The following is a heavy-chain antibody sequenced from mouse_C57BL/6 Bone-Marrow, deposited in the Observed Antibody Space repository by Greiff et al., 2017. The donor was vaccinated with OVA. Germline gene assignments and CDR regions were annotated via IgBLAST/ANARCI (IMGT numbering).Heavy chain of an antibody. V-gene: IGHV1-69*01. CDR2: IDPSDSYT. CDR3: ARCDYFPDY. Sequence: QVQLQQPGAELVMPGASVKLSCKASGYTFTSYWMHWVKQRPGQGLEWIGEIDPSDSYTNYNQKFKGKSTLTVDKSSSTAYMQLSSLTSEDSAVYYCARCDYFPDYWGQGTTLTVSS. D-gene: IGHD2-4*01. J-gene: IGHJ2*01. CDR1: GYTFTSYW.